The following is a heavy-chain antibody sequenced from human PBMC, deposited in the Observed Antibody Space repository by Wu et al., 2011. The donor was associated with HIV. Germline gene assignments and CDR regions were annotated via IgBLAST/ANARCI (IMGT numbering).Heavy chain of an antibody. CDR1: GGTFSSYA. V-gene: IGHV1-69*05. D-gene: IGHD4-23*01. CDR2: INPIFGTA. CDR3: ARDYGGNWEFDY. Sequence: QVQLVQSGAEVKKPGSSVKVSCKASGGTFSSYAISWVRQAPGQGLEWMGGINPIFGTANYAQKFQGRVTISTDEFTTTAYMELSSLRSEDTAVYYCARDYGGNWEFDYWGQGTLVTVSS. J-gene: IGHJ4*02.